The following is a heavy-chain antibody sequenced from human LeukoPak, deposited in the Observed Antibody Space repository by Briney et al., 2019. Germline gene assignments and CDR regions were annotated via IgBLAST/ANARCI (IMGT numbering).Heavy chain of an antibody. J-gene: IGHJ5*02. D-gene: IGHD4-17*01. CDR1: GFSLSDAW. CDR2: ISGSGGST. Sequence: PGGSLRLSCAASGFSLSDAWMSWVRQAPGKGLEWVSAISGSGGSTYYADSVKGRFTISRDNSKNTLYLQMNSLRAEDTAVYYCAKGELPTVTTWFDPWGQGTLVTVSS. CDR3: AKGELPTVTTWFDP. V-gene: IGHV3-23*01.